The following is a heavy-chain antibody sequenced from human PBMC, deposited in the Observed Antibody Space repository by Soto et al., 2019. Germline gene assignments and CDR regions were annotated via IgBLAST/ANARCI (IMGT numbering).Heavy chain of an antibody. V-gene: IGHV3-43*01. CDR3: AKTSIAAYFYGLDV. CDR1: GFSFHDNT. D-gene: IGHD6-13*01. J-gene: IGHJ6*02. Sequence: PGGSLRLSCAASGFSFHDNTVHWVRQPPGKGLEWVSLISWDGYITYYADSVKGRFTISRDSSKNSLYLQMNNLRTEDTALYYCAKTSIAAYFYGLDVWGQGTRVTVS. CDR2: ISWDGYIT.